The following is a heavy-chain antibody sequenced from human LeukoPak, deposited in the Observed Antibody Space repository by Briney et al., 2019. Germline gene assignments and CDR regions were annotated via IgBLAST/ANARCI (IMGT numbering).Heavy chain of an antibody. D-gene: IGHD4-11*01. CDR1: GGSISSGGYY. J-gene: IGHJ4*02. V-gene: IGHV4-31*03. CDR2: MFSSGTN. CDR3: ARVDWEVTTGIPFDY. Sequence: SETLSLTCTLAGGSISSGGYYWSWLRQHPGKGLDWLGSMFSSGTNYFHTCPKGRVTISVAPSKNQFSLKLSSVTPADTAVYSWARVDWEVTTGIPFDYWGQGTLVTVSS.